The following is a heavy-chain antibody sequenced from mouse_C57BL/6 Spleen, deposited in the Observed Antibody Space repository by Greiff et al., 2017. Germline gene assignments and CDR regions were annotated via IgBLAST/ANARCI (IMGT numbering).Heavy chain of an antibody. Sequence: EVKLQQSGPELVKPGASVKMSCKASGYTFTDYNMHWVKQSHGKSLEWIGYINPNNGGTSYNQKFKGKATLTVNTSSSTAYMELRSLTSEDSAVYYCARPYYSNYFGYWGQGTTLTVSS. CDR1: GYTFTDYN. CDR2: INPNNGGT. V-gene: IGHV1-22*01. D-gene: IGHD2-5*01. CDR3: ARPYYSNYFGY. J-gene: IGHJ2*01.